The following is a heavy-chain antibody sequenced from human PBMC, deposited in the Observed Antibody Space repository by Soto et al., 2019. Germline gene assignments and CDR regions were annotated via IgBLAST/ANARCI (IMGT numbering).Heavy chain of an antibody. D-gene: IGHD6-19*01. CDR2: IWYDGGNK. CDR1: GFTFSSFG. V-gene: IGHV3-33*01. CDR3: VRGDAVAGFDS. Sequence: QVQLVESGGGVVQPGRSLRLSCAASGFTFSSFGMHWVRQAPGKGLEWVAVIWYDGGNKYYADSVKGRFTISRDNSKNTLYLQMNSLSAEDTAVYYCVRGDAVAGFDSWGQGTLVTVSS. J-gene: IGHJ4*02.